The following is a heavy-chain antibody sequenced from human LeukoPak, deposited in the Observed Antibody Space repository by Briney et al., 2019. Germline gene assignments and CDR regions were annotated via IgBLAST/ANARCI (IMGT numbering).Heavy chain of an antibody. CDR1: GFTFSSYS. D-gene: IGHD3-10*01. CDR3: ALGTLDYYYYMDV. Sequence: GGSLRLSCAASGFTFSSYSMNWVRQAPGKGLEWVSSISGSSSYIYYADSVKGRFTISRDNAKNSLYLQMNSLSAEDTAVYYCALGTLDYYYYMDVWGKGTTVAISS. CDR2: ISGSSSYI. J-gene: IGHJ6*03. V-gene: IGHV3-21*01.